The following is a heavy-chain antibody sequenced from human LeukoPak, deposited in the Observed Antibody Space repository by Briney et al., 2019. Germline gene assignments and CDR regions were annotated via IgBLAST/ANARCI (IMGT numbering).Heavy chain of an antibody. D-gene: IGHD4-23*01. J-gene: IGHJ4*02. V-gene: IGHV3-23*01. CDR2: ISGSGDSI. CDR3: ARDSPDYGGKGFDY. CDR1: GFTFNNYA. Sequence: GGSLRLSCAASGFTFNNYAMSWVRQAPGKGLEWVSDISGSGDSIYYADSVKGRFTISRDNSKNTLYLQMNSLRAEDTAVYYCARDSPDYGGKGFDYWGQGTLVTVSS.